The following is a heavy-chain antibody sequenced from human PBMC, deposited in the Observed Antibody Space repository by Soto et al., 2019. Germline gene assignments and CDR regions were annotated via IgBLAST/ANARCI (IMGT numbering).Heavy chain of an antibody. CDR2: ISAYNGNT. D-gene: IGHD6-19*01. Sequence: ASVKVSFKASGYTFTSYGISWVRQAPGQGLEWMGWISAYNGNTNYAQKLQGRVTMTTDTSTSTAYMELRSLRSDDTAVYYCARDTHRRSGCPRDYWGQGTLVTVSS. CDR1: GYTFTSYG. V-gene: IGHV1-18*01. CDR3: ARDTHRRSGCPRDY. J-gene: IGHJ4*02.